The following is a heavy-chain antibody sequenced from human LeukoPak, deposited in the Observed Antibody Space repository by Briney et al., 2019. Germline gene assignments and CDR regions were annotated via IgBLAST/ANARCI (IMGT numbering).Heavy chain of an antibody. D-gene: IGHD2-2*02. CDR3: ARVGCGSASCYRGDY. CDR1: GGSFSGYY. V-gene: IGHV4-34*01. Sequence: SETLSLTCAVYGGSFSGYYWSWIRQPPGKGLEWIGKINHSGSTNYNPSLKSRVTISVDTSKNQFSLKLSSVTAADTAVYYCARVGCGSASCYRGDYWGQGTLVTVSS. CDR2: INHSGST. J-gene: IGHJ4*02.